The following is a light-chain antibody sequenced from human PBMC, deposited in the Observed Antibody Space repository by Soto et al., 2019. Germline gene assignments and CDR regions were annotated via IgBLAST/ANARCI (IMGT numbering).Light chain of an antibody. CDR1: SGHSSYA. CDR3: QTWDTGAMVV. J-gene: IGLJ2*01. Sequence: QPVLTQSPSASASLGASVKLTCTLSSGHSSYAIAWHQQQPEKGPRYLMKLSSDGSHSKGDGIPDRFSGSSSGAERYLTISSLQSEDEADYYCQTWDTGAMVVFCGGTKLTVL. V-gene: IGLV4-69*01. CDR2: LSSDGSH.